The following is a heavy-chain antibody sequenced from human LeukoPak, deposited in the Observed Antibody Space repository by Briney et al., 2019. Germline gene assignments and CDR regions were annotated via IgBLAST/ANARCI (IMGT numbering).Heavy chain of an antibody. CDR3: AREGDGYYYYMDV. Sequence: GGSLRLSCAASGFTFNNYWMHWVRQAPGKGLVRVSRINLDGSTTTYADSVKGRFTISRDNAKNTLYLQMNSLRAEDTAVYYCAREGDGYYYYMDVWGKGTTVTVSS. V-gene: IGHV3-74*03. CDR2: INLDGSTT. J-gene: IGHJ6*03. D-gene: IGHD3-10*01. CDR1: GFTFNNYW.